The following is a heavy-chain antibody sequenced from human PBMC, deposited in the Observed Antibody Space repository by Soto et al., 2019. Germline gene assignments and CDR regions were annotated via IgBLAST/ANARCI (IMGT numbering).Heavy chain of an antibody. D-gene: IGHD2-21*02. CDR1: GFTFSNND. CDR3: ASLGVGDWANYYYYYGMDV. CDR2: ITGSGNSV. Sequence: GGSLRLSCAASGFTFSNNDMSWVRQAPGKGLEWVSGITGSGNSVYYADSVKGRFIISRDNSKNTLFLQMNSLRAEDTAVYYCASLGVGDWANYYYYYGMDVWGQGTTVTVSS. V-gene: IGHV3-23*01. J-gene: IGHJ6*02.